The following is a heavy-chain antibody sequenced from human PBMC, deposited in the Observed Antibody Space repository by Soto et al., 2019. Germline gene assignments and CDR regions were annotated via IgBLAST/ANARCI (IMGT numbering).Heavy chain of an antibody. D-gene: IGHD5-12*01. J-gene: IGHJ5*02. CDR1: GFTFSSYA. CDR3: AKVDGYSGYDRPEWFDP. V-gene: IGHV3-23*01. CDR2: ISGSGGST. Sequence: PGGSLRLSCAASGFTFSSYAMSWVRQAPGKGLEWVSAISGSGGSTYYADSVKGRFTISRDNSKNTLYLQMNSLRAEDTAVYYCAKVDGYSGYDRPEWFDPWGQGTLVTVSS.